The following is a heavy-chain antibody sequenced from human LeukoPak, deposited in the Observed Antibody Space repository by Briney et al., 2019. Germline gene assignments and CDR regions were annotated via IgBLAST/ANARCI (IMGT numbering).Heavy chain of an antibody. CDR3: VIIYCSSTSCSRIKRPDY. CDR2: ISGSGGST. V-gene: IGHV3-23*01. CDR1: GFTFSSYA. D-gene: IGHD2-2*01. J-gene: IGHJ4*02. Sequence: GGSLRLSCAASGFTFSSYAMSWVRQAPGKGLEWVSAISGSGGSTYYADSVKGRFTISRDNSKNTLYLQMNSLSAEDTAVYYCVIIYCSSTSCSRIKRPDYWGQGTLVTVSS.